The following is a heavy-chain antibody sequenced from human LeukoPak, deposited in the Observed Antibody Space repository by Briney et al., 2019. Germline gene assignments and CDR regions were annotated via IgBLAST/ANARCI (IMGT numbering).Heavy chain of an antibody. CDR2: IIPIFGTA. J-gene: IGHJ4*02. CDR3: AREYYYDSSGSYYFDY. CDR1: GGTFSSYA. D-gene: IGHD3-22*01. Sequence: SVKVSCKASGGTFSSYAISWVRKAPRQGLEWMGGIIPIFGTANYAQKFQSRVTITADESTSTAYMELSSLRSEDTAVYYCAREYYYDSSGSYYFDYWGQGTLVTVSS. V-gene: IGHV1-69*13.